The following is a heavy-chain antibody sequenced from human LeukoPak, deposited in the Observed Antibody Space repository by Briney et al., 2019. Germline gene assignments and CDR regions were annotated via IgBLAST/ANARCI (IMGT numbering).Heavy chain of an antibody. J-gene: IGHJ5*02. CDR3: ARKVYGDYGDWFDP. D-gene: IGHD4-17*01. CDR2: INWNGGST. V-gene: IGHV3-20*04. CDR1: GFTFDDYG. Sequence: GGSLRLSCAASGFTFDDYGMSWVRQAPGKGLEWVSGINWNGGSTGYADSVKGRFTISRDNAKNSLYLQMNSLRAEDTALYYCARKVYGDYGDWFDPWGQGTLVTVSS.